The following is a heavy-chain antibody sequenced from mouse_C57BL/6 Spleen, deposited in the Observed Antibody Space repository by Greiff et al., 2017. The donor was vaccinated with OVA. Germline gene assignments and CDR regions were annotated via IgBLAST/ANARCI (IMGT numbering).Heavy chain of an antibody. CDR3: AGGYYDYAWFAY. V-gene: IGHV1-55*01. CDR2: IYPGSGST. D-gene: IGHD2-4*01. J-gene: IGHJ3*01. CDR1: GYTFTSYW. Sequence: VQLQQPGAELVKPGASVKMSCKASGYTFTSYWITWVKQRPGQGLEWIGDIYPGSGSTNYNEKFKSKATLTVDTSSSTAYMQLSSLTSEDSAVYYCAGGYYDYAWFAYWGQGTLVTVSA.